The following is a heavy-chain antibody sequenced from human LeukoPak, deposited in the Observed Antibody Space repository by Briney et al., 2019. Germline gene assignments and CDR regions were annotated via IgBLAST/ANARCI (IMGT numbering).Heavy chain of an antibody. Sequence: GASVKVSCKASGYTFTGYYMHWVRQAPGQGLEWMGWINPNSGGTNYAQKFQGRVTMTRDTSICTAYMELSRLRSDDTAVYYCARDLLIYSYGLSSQDYWGQGTLVTVSS. CDR2: INPNSGGT. CDR1: GYTFTGYY. D-gene: IGHD5-18*01. V-gene: IGHV1-2*02. J-gene: IGHJ4*02. CDR3: ARDLLIYSYGLSSQDY.